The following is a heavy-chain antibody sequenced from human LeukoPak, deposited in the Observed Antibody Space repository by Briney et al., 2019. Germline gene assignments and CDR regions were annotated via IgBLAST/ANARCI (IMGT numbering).Heavy chain of an antibody. CDR2: ISGSSSYI. Sequence: GGSLRLSCAASGFTFSSYSMNWVRQAPGKGLEWVSSISGSSSYIYYADSVKGRFTISRDNAKNSLHLQMNSLRAEDTAVYYCARDRNTDFWSGYYTNYFDYWGQGTLVTVSS. V-gene: IGHV3-21*01. J-gene: IGHJ4*02. CDR1: GFTFSSYS. D-gene: IGHD3-3*01. CDR3: ARDRNTDFWSGYYTNYFDY.